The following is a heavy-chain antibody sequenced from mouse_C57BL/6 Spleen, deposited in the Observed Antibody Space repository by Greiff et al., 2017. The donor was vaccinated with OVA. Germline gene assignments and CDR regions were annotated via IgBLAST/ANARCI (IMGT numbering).Heavy chain of an antibody. V-gene: IGHV1-64*01. J-gene: IGHJ4*01. D-gene: IGHD2-5*01. CDR1: GYTFTSYW. CDR3: ARQSNYPDAMDY. CDR2: IHPNSGST. Sequence: VQLQQPGAELVKPGASVKLSCKASGYTFTSYWMHWVKQRPGQGLEWIGMIHPNSGSTNYNEKFKSKATLTVDKSSSTAYMQLSSLTSEDSAVYYCARQSNYPDAMDYWGQGTSVTVSS.